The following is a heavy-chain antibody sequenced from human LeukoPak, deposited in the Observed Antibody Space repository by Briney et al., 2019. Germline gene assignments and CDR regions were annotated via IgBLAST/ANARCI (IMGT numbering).Heavy chain of an antibody. CDR2: INPNSGGT. CDR3: ARDSPSDYYYYMDV. Sequence: ASVKVSCKASGYTFTDYYMHWVRQAPGQGLEWMGRINPNSGGTNYAQKFQGRVTMTRDTSISTAYMELSRLRSDDTAVYYCARDSPSDYYYYMDVWGKGTTVTVSS. CDR1: GYTFTDYY. J-gene: IGHJ6*03. V-gene: IGHV1-2*02.